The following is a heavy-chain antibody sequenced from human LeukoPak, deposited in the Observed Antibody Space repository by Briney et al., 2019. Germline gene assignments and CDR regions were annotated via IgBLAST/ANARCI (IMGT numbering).Heavy chain of an antibody. CDR2: ISYDGTFK. D-gene: IGHD3-22*01. J-gene: IGHJ4*02. V-gene: IGHV3-30-3*02. CDR1: GFTFDSYA. Sequence: PGGSLRLSCVASGFTFDSYAMHWVRQAPGKGLEWVAIISYDGTFKYYADSVKGRFTISRDNSKNTLYLQMNSLRAEDMAVYFCAKKPVITTGVGNYFDFWGQGTLVTVSS. CDR3: AKKPVITTGVGNYFDF.